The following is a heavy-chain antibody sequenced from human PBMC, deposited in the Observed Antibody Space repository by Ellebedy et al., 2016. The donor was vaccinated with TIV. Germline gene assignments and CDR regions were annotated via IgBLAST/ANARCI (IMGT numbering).Heavy chain of an antibody. CDR1: GFTFSPYA. Sequence: GESLKISCAASGFTFSPYAMAWVRQAPGKGLEWVSGIVGSGAEKYADSVKGRFTISRDNSKRTLFLQMNSLRAEDTALYYCAKGRGGGSDSSAPRYYFDYWGLGTLVTVSS. V-gene: IGHV3-23*01. J-gene: IGHJ4*02. D-gene: IGHD3-22*01. CDR2: IVGSGA. CDR3: AKGRGGGSDSSAPRYYFDY.